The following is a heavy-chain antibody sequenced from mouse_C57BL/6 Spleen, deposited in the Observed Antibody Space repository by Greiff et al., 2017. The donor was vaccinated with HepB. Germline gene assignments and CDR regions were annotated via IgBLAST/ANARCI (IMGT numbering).Heavy chain of an antibody. CDR3: ARDIYDGYPYAMDY. Sequence: VQLQQPGAELVRPGTSVKLSCKASGYTFTSYWMHWVKQRPGQGLEWIGVIDPSDSYTNYNQKFKGKATLTVDTSSSTAYMQLSSLTSEDSAVYYCARDIYDGYPYAMDYWGQGTSVTVSS. J-gene: IGHJ4*01. CDR2: IDPSDSYT. D-gene: IGHD2-3*01. V-gene: IGHV1-59*01. CDR1: GYTFTSYW.